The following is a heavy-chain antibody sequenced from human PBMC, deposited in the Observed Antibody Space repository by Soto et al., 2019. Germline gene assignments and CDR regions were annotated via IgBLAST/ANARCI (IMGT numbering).Heavy chain of an antibody. J-gene: IGHJ4*02. V-gene: IGHV3-23*01. Sequence: LRLSCVASGFTFSSNAMTWVRQAPGKGLEWVSVITNTGGDKIYADSVKGRFVISRDNSKKTLYLQMNFLRAEDTAIYYCARASGESYPGSRVFDSWGQGTRVTVSS. CDR1: GFTFSSNA. CDR2: ITNTGGDK. D-gene: IGHD3-10*01. CDR3: ARASGESYPGSRVFDS.